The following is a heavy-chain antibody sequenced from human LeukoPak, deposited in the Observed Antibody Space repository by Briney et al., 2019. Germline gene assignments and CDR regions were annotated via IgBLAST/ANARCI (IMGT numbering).Heavy chain of an antibody. CDR2: IYPGDSDT. Sequence: GESLQISCKGSGYSFTSYWIGWVRQLPGKGLEWMGIIYPGDSDTRYSPSFQGQVTISADKSTSTAYLRWSSLKASDTAMYYCAGRGDTAMWGDAFDIWGQGTMVTVSS. J-gene: IGHJ3*02. V-gene: IGHV5-51*01. CDR3: AGRGDTAMWGDAFDI. D-gene: IGHD5-18*01. CDR1: GYSFTSYW.